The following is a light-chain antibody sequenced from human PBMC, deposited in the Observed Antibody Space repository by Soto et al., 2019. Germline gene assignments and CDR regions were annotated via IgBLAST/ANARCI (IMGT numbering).Light chain of an antibody. CDR1: SSNIGSNY. J-gene: IGLJ3*02. V-gene: IGLV1-51*01. CDR3: GTWDSSLSAGV. Sequence: QSVLTQPPSVSAAPGQKVTISCSGSSSNIGSNYVSWYQLLPGTAPKLLIYDNDKRPSGIPDRFSGSKSATSATLDITGLQTGDEADYYCGTWDSSLSAGVFGGGTKLTVL. CDR2: DND.